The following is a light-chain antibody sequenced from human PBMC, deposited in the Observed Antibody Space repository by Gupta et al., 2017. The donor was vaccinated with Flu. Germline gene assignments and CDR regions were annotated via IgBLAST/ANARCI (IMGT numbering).Light chain of an antibody. CDR1: QSRLHSNGYNY. J-gene: IGKJ3*01. Sequence: VTPGEPASISCRSSQSRLHSNGYNYLDWYLQKPGQSPQLLIYLGSNRASGVPDRFSGSGSGTDFTLKISRVEAEDVGVYYCMQSLQTPRAFGPGTKVDIK. V-gene: IGKV2-28*01. CDR3: MQSLQTPRA. CDR2: LGS.